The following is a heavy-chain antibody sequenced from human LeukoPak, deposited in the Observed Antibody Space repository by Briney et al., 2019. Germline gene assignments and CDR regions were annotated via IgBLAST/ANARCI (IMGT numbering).Heavy chain of an antibody. CDR2: FHTAGDT. J-gene: IGHJ6*02. CDR3: ARGSCSSSSCYERLNGLDV. D-gene: IGHD2-2*01. Sequence: GGSLRLSCAASGFTFSNYDMHWVRQATGKGLAWVSAFHTAGDTHYSGSVQGRFATSRESAKNSFYLQMNNLRAGDTAVYYCARGSCSSSSCYERLNGLDVWGQGTPVTVSS. V-gene: IGHV3-13*01. CDR1: GFTFSNYD.